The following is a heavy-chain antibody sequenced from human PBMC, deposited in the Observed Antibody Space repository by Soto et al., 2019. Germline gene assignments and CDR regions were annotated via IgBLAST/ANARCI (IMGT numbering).Heavy chain of an antibody. Sequence: QVQLVQSGAEVKKPGSSVKVSCKASGGTFSTYTISWVRQAPGQGLEWMGRIIAILGISNYAQKFQGRVTITADKSTNTAYLGLSSLRSEDTAVYYCARGQYSSGWYSNRIDYWGQGTLVTVSS. D-gene: IGHD6-19*01. CDR2: IIAILGIS. J-gene: IGHJ4*02. V-gene: IGHV1-69*02. CDR1: GGTFSTYT. CDR3: ARGQYSSGWYSNRIDY.